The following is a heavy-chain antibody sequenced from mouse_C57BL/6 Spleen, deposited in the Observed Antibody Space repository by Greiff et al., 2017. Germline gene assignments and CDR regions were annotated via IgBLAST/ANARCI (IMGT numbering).Heavy chain of an antibody. CDR3: ARGRYRPYWYFDV. CDR2: IDPSDSYT. V-gene: IGHV1-69*01. D-gene: IGHD1-1*01. Sequence: QVQLQQPGAELVMPGASVKLSCKASGYTFTSYWMHWVKQRPGQGLEWIGEIDPSDSYTNYNQKFKGKSTLTVDKSSSTAYMQLSSLTSEDSAVYYCARGRYRPYWYFDVWGTGTTVTVSS. J-gene: IGHJ1*03. CDR1: GYTFTSYW.